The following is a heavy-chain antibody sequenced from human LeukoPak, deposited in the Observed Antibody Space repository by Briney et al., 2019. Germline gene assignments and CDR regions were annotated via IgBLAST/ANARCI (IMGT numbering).Heavy chain of an antibody. D-gene: IGHD1-14*01. CDR1: GGSFSSYY. J-gene: IGHJ6*02. V-gene: IGHV4-4*07. CDR2: IYTSGST. CDR3: ARQPPQYYGMDG. Sequence: SETLSLTCAASGGSFSSYYWSWIRQPAGKGLEWIWRIYTSGSTNYNPSVKSRVSMSVDTYNNQFSLKLTSVTAADTAVYYCARQPPQYYGMDGWGQGTTVTVSS.